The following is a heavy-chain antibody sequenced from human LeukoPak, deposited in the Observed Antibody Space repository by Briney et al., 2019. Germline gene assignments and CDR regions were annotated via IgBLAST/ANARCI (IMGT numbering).Heavy chain of an antibody. V-gene: IGHV3-7*03. CDR3: ARDRTRTMVRGVIMGY. CDR2: IKQDGSEK. J-gene: IGHJ4*02. Sequence: GGSLRLSCAAFGFTFSSYWMSWVRQAPGKGLEWVANIKQDGSEKYYVDSVKGRFTISRDNAKNTLYLQMNSLRAEDTAVYYCARDRTRTMVRGVIMGYWGQGTLVTVSS. CDR1: GFTFSSYW. D-gene: IGHD3-10*01.